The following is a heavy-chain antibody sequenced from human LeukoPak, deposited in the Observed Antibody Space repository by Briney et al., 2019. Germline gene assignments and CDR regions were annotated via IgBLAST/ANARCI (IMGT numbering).Heavy chain of an antibody. D-gene: IGHD6-19*01. Sequence: GGSLRLSCAASGFTFSNYNMFWARQAPGKGLEWVSYITSSSNTVHYADSVKGRFTLSRDNAKSSLYLQMNSLRAEDTAIYYCARLLSGWYLADYWGQGTLDTVSS. V-gene: IGHV3-48*01. J-gene: IGHJ4*02. CDR1: GFTFSNYN. CDR2: ITSSSNTV. CDR3: ARLLSGWYLADY.